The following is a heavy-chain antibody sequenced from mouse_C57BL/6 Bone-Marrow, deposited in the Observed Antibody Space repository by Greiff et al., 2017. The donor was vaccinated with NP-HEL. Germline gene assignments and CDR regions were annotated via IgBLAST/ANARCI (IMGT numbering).Heavy chain of an antibody. J-gene: IGHJ2*01. D-gene: IGHD3-2*02. V-gene: IGHV5-12*01. CDR2: ISNGGGST. CDR1: GFTFSDYY. Sequence: VKLMESGGGLVQPGGSLKLSCAASGFTFSDYYMYWVRQTPEKRLEWVAYISNGGGSTYYPDTVKGRFTLSRDNAKNTLYLQMSRLKSEDTAMYYCARHAAQALDYWGQGTTLTVSS. CDR3: ARHAAQALDY.